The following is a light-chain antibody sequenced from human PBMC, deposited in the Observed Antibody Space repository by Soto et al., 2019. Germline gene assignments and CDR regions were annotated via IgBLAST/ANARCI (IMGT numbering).Light chain of an antibody. CDR2: GAS. J-gene: IGKJ1*01. CDR1: QSLSSNY. CDR3: QEDWSSRRP. V-gene: IGKV3-20*01. Sequence: EIVLTQSPGTLSLSPGERATLSCRASQSLSSNYLAWYQQRPGQAPRLLIYGASTRATGIPDRFSGSGSGTDFTLTISRLEPEDVAVYYCQEDWSSRRPFGQGTK.